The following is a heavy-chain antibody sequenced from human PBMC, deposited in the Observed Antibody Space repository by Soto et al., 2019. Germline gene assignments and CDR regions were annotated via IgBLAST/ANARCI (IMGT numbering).Heavy chain of an antibody. CDR1: GYTFTGYY. Sequence: GASVKVSCKASGYTFTGYYMHWVRQAPGQGLEWMGWINPNSGGTNYAQKFQGWVTMTRDTSISTAYMELSRLRSDDTAVYYCARETRDYYYGMDVWGQGTTVTVSS. J-gene: IGHJ6*02. CDR2: INPNSGGT. CDR3: ARETRDYYYGMDV. V-gene: IGHV1-2*04.